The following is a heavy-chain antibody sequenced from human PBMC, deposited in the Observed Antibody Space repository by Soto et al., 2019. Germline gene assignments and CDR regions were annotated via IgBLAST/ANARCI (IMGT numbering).Heavy chain of an antibody. D-gene: IGHD2-2*02. J-gene: IGHJ4*02. CDR3: ARGIECSSTSCYTGLALN. CDR2: IYYIGST. V-gene: IGHV4-31*03. CDR1: GGSISSGGYY. Sequence: SDTLSLTCTVSGGSISSGGYYWSWIRQHPGKGLEWIGYIYYIGSTYYNPSLKSRVTISVDTSKKQFSLKMSSVTAADTAVYYCARGIECSSTSCYTGLALNLGQGTLLTVPS.